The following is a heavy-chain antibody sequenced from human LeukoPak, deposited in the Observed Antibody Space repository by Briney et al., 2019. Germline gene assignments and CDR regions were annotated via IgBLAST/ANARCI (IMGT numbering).Heavy chain of an antibody. CDR2: IYHGGTT. D-gene: IGHD4-17*01. Sequence: SETLSLTCVVSGYSISSGYYWAWIRQPPGKGGVWIGIIYHGGTTYYYPSLKRRLTISVDTSKNQFSLKLSSVAAADTAVYYCARDEAHYGDGYYFDYWGQGTLVTVSS. CDR3: ARDEAHYGDGYYFDY. CDR1: GYSISSGYY. V-gene: IGHV4-38-2*02. J-gene: IGHJ4*02.